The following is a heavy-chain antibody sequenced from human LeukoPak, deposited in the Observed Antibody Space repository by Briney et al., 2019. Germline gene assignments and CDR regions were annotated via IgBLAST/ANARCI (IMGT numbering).Heavy chain of an antibody. CDR2: IWYNGSNK. CDR3: ERDAAAAGTDWFDP. V-gene: IGHV3-33*01. J-gene: IGHJ5*02. CDR1: GFTFSSYG. Sequence: GRSLRLSCAASGFTFSSYGMHWVRQAPGKGLEWVSVIWYNGSNKYYADSVKGRFTISRDNSKNTLYLKMNSLRAEDTAVYYCERDAAAAGTDWFDPWAREPWSPSPQ. D-gene: IGHD6-13*01.